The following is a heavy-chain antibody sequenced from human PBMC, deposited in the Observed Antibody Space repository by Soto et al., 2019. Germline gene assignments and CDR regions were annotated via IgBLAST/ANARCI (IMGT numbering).Heavy chain of an antibody. CDR2: IKSDGSST. D-gene: IGHD6-19*01. CDR1: GFIFSSYW. CDR3: AKAYMSTGWYYFDC. Sequence: SGGSLRLSCAASGFIFSSYWMHWVRQAPGKGLVWVSRIKSDGSSTTYADSVKGRFTISRDNARNTLYLQMNSLRAEDAAMYYCAKAYMSTGWYYFDCWGQGTLVTVSS. V-gene: IGHV3-74*01. J-gene: IGHJ4*02.